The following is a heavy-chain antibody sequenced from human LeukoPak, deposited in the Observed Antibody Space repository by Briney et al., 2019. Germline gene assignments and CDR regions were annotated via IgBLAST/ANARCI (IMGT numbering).Heavy chain of an antibody. J-gene: IGHJ3*02. D-gene: IGHD3-3*01. V-gene: IGHV3-48*01. CDR2: ISSSSSTI. Sequence: GGSLRLSCAASGFTFSSYSMNWVRQAPGKGLEWVSYISSSSSTIYYADSVKGRFTISRDNAKNSLYLQMNSLRAEDTAVYYCARDSYDFWSGLGGAFDIWGQGTMVTVSS. CDR1: GFTFSSYS. CDR3: ARDSYDFWSGLGGAFDI.